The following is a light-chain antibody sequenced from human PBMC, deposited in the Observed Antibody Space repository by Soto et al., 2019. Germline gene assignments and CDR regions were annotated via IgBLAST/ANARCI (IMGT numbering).Light chain of an antibody. CDR1: SSDVGAYNY. J-gene: IGLJ3*02. CDR2: EVT. CDR3: SSYADSSSVL. Sequence: QSVLTQPPSASGSPGQSVTISCTGTSSDVGAYNYVSWYQQHPGNAPQLMIYEVTKRPSGVPDRFSGSKSGNTASLTVSVLQAEDEADYYCSSYADSSSVLFGGGTKLTVL. V-gene: IGLV2-8*01.